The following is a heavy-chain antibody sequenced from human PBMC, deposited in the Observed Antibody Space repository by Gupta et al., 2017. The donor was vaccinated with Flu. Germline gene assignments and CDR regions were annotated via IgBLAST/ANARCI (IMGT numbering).Heavy chain of an antibody. J-gene: IGHJ3*01. V-gene: IGHV3-48*03. CDR3: ARRVVAVLFGRFDV. D-gene: IGHD2-15*01. Sequence: QLVESGGGLAQVGGSLRLSCAASGFTFSTYEVIWVRQAQGKGLDLVAYSSSRGDTVYYTDAVKGRFTISRDNGKKLLYMQMNSLRAEDTAIYFCARRVVAVLFGRFDVWGLGTAVTVSS. CDR2: SSSRGDTV. CDR1: GFTFSTYE.